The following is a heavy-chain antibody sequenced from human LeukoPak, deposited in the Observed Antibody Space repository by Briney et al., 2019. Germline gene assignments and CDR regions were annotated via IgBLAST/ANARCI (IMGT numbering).Heavy chain of an antibody. D-gene: IGHD3-9*01. V-gene: IGHV1-46*01. Sequence: ASVKVSCKASGYTFTSYYLYWVRQAPGQGLEWMGLINPSGGSTSYAQKFQGRVTMTRDTSTSTVCMELSSLTSEDTAVYYCARDLNTGYYNAFDIWGQGTMVIVSS. CDR3: ARDLNTGYYNAFDI. CDR2: INPSGGST. CDR1: GYTFTSYY. J-gene: IGHJ3*02.